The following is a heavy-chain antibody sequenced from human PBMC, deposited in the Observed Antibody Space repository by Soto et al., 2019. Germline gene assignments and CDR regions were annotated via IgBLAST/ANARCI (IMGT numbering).Heavy chain of an antibody. CDR2: INHSGST. CDR3: ASGWGGWRVWLDY. J-gene: IGHJ4*02. Sequence: VHLQQWGAGLLKPSETLSLTCGVYGGSFSGYYWCWICQPPGTGHAWHGEINHSGSTNYNPSVKVRGTISVATSKNQISLNLSIVSAGDEAVYLCASGWGGWRVWLDYWGQGTLVTVSS. CDR1: GGSFSGYY. V-gene: IGHV4-34*01. D-gene: IGHD6-19*01.